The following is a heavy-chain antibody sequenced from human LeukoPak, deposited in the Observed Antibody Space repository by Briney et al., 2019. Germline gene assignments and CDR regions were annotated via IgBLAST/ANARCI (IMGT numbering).Heavy chain of an antibody. CDR2: ISGSGGST. CDR1: GFTFSSYA. CDR3: AKSEDIVVAVANDY. Sequence: EPGGSLRLSCAASGFTFSSYAMSWVRQAPGKGLEWVSAISGSGGSTYYADSVKGRFTISRDNSKNTLYLQMNSLRAEDTAVYYCAKSEDIVVAVANDYWGQGTLVTVSS. D-gene: IGHD2-15*01. J-gene: IGHJ4*02. V-gene: IGHV3-23*01.